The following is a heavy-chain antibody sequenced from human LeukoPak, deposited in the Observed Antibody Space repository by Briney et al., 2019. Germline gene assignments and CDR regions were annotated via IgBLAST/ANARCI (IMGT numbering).Heavy chain of an antibody. D-gene: IGHD6-19*01. CDR2: ISSSSSTI. Sequence: GGSLRLSCAASGFTFSSYSMNWVRQAPGKGLEWVSYISSSSSTIYYADSVKGRFTISRDNAKNSLYLQMNSQRAEDTAVYYCARDASSGWYARYFDYWGQGTLVTVSS. CDR3: ARDASSGWYARYFDY. CDR1: GFTFSSYS. J-gene: IGHJ4*02. V-gene: IGHV3-48*01.